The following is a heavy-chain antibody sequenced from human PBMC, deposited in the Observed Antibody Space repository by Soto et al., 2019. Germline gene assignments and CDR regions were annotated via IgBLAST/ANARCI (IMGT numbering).Heavy chain of an antibody. Sequence: ASVKVSCKASGYTFTSYGISWVRQAPGQGLEWMGWISAYNGNTNYAQKLQGRVTMTTDTSTSTAYMELSSLRSEDTAVYYCARGSPGIPYGMDVWGQGTTVTVSS. CDR2: ISAYNGNT. CDR3: ARGSPGIPYGMDV. D-gene: IGHD6-13*01. J-gene: IGHJ6*02. V-gene: IGHV1-18*01. CDR1: GYTFTSYG.